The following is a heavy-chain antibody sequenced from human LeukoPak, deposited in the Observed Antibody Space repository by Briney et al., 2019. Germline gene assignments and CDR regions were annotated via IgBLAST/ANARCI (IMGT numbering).Heavy chain of an antibody. V-gene: IGHV3-11*04. CDR1: GFTFSDYY. D-gene: IGHD3-22*01. CDR2: ISSSGSTI. CDR3: AKDRGYYDSSGLED. J-gene: IGHJ4*02. Sequence: SGGSLRLSCAASGFTFSDYYMSWIRQAPGKGLEWVSYISSSGSTIYYADSVKGRFTISRDNAKNSLYLQMNSLRAEDTAVYYCAKDRGYYDSSGLEDWGQGTLVTVSS.